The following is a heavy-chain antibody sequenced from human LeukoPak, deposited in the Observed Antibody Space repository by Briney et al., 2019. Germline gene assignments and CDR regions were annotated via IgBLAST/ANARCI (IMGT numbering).Heavy chain of an antibody. V-gene: IGHV4-4*02. CDR1: GGSVTSTNW. J-gene: IGHJ5*02. D-gene: IGHD2-15*01. CDR3: AGRASIYNCVGGTCGNRNWLDP. Sequence: SETLSLTCDVSGGSVTSTNWRTWVRQPPGKGLEWIGEVHLDGRTNYNPSLKSRLIMSVDLPENHISLKLTSVTAADTAVYYCAGRASIYNCVGGTCGNRNWLDPWGQGTLVTVSS. CDR2: VHLDGRT.